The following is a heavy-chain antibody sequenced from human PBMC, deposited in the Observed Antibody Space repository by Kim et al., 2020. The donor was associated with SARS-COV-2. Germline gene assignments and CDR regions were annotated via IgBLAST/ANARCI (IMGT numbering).Heavy chain of an antibody. CDR3: TSSPGFDP. Sequence: GFATVYGASVKGRFTISRDDSKNTAYLQMNSLKTEDTAVYYCTSSPGFDPWGQGTLVTVSS. CDR2: GFAT. V-gene: IGHV3-73*01. J-gene: IGHJ5*02.